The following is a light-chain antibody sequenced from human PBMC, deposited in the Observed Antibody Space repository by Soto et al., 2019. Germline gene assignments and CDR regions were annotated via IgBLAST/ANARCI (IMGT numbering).Light chain of an antibody. V-gene: IGKV3-11*01. J-gene: IGKJ3*01. CDR1: QSISSY. Sequence: EIVLTQSPATLSLSPGERATLSCRASQSISSYLAWYQQKPDQAPRLLIYDASNRATGIPARFSGSGSGTDFTLTISSLESEDFAVYYCHQRSTWPFTFGPGTKVDIK. CDR3: HQRSTWPFT. CDR2: DAS.